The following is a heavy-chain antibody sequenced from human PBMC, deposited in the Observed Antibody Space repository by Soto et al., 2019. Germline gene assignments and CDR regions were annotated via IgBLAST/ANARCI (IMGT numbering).Heavy chain of an antibody. V-gene: IGHV3-30*18. CDR3: AKAYCSSTSCYTLHYYYGMDV. D-gene: IGHD2-2*02. CDR1: GFTFSSYG. Sequence: GSLRLSCAASGFTFSSYGMHWVRQAPGKGLEWVAVISYDGSNKYYADSAKGRFTISRDNSKNTLYLQMNSLRAEDTAVYYCAKAYCSSTSCYTLHYYYGMDVWGQGTTVTVSS. CDR2: ISYDGSNK. J-gene: IGHJ6*02.